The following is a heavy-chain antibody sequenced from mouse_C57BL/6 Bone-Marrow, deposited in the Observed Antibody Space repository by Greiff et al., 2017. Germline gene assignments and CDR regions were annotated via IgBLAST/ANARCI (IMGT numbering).Heavy chain of an antibody. CDR2: ISNGGGST. Sequence: EVKVVESGGGLVQPGGSLKLSCAASGFTFSDYYMYWVRQTPEKRLEWVAYISNGGGSTYYPDTVKGRFTISGDNAKNTLYLQMSRLKSEDTAMYYCARGDSNYAWFAYWGQGTLVTVSA. V-gene: IGHV5-12*01. CDR1: GFTFSDYY. CDR3: ARGDSNYAWFAY. J-gene: IGHJ3*01. D-gene: IGHD2-5*01.